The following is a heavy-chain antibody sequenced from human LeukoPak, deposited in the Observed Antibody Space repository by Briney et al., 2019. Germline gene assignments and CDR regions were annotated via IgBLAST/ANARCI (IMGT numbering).Heavy chain of an antibody. CDR1: GFTFSSYD. CDR3: ARGPLGRLGELSLLRD. V-gene: IGHV3-13*01. D-gene: IGHD3-16*02. J-gene: IGHJ4*02. Sequence: GGSLRLSCAASGFTFSSYDMHWVRQATGKGLEWVSAIGTAGDTYYPGSVKGRFTISRENAKNSLYLQMNSLRAGDTAVYYCARGPLGRLGELSLLRDWGQGTLVTVSS. CDR2: IGTAGDT.